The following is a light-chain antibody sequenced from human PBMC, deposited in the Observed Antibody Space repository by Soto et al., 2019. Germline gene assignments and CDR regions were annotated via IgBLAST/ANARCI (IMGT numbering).Light chain of an antibody. V-gene: IGKV3-11*01. CDR1: QTVRSSY. Sequence: EIVLTQSPATLSLSPGQRATLSCRASQTVRSSYLAWYQQKPGQAPRLLIYDASDRATGIPARFSGSGSGTDFTLTISSLEPEDFAVYYCQQRGDWPLYTFGLGTKVEIK. J-gene: IGKJ2*01. CDR3: QQRGDWPLYT. CDR2: DAS.